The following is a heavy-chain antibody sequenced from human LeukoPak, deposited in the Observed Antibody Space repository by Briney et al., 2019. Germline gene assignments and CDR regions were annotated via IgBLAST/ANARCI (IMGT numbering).Heavy chain of an antibody. D-gene: IGHD5-12*01. V-gene: IGHV4-38-2*02. Sequence: SETLSLTCSVSGYSISSGYYWGWIRQTPGKGLECIGSIYHSGNTYYNPSLKSRLTISVDTSKNQFSLNLSSVTAADTAVYFCARDTYGYAAFDIWGQGTMVTVSS. CDR3: ARDTYGYAAFDI. CDR1: GYSISSGYY. J-gene: IGHJ3*02. CDR2: IYHSGNT.